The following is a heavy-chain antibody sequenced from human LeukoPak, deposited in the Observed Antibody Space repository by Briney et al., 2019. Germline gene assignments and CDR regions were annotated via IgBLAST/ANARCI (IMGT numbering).Heavy chain of an antibody. Sequence: PSETLSLTCAVYGGSFSGYYWSWIRQPPGKGLEWIGEINHSGSTNYNPSLKSRVTISVDTSKNQFSLKLSSVTAADTAVYYCAKVRGGYDSTDASDIWGQGTMVTVSS. CDR2: INHSGST. D-gene: IGHD5-12*01. J-gene: IGHJ3*02. CDR3: AKVRGGYDSTDASDI. V-gene: IGHV4-34*01. CDR1: GGSFSGYY.